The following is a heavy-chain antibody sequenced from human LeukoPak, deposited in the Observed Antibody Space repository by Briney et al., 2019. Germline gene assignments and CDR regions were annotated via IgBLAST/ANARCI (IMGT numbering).Heavy chain of an antibody. J-gene: IGHJ4*02. CDR1: GFTFSSYG. CDR2: ISYDGSNK. V-gene: IGHV3-30*03. CDR3: ARIRDDYNPLDY. Sequence: GGSLRLSCAASGFTFSSYGMHWVRQAPGKGLEWVAVISYDGSNKYYADSVKGRFTISRDNSKNTLYLQMNSLRAEDTDVYYCARIRDDYNPLDYWGQGTLVTVSS. D-gene: IGHD5-24*01.